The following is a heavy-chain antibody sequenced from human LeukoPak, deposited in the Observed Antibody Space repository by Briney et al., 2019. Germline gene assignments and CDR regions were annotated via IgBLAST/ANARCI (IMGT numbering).Heavy chain of an antibody. V-gene: IGHV3-23*01. Sequence: PGGSLRLSCAASGFTFSNSAMSWVRQAPGKGLEWVSTISGSGGSTYYADSVKGRFTISRDSSKNTLYLQMNSLRAEDTAVYYCASARLAGFDYWGQGTLVTVSS. CDR2: ISGSGGST. CDR1: GFTFSNSA. D-gene: IGHD2-21*01. CDR3: ASARLAGFDY. J-gene: IGHJ4*02.